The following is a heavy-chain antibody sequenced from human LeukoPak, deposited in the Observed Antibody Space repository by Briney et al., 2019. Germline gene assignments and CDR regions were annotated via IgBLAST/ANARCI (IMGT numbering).Heavy chain of an antibody. Sequence: SETLSLTCTVSGGSISSSSYYWGWLRQPPGKGLEWIGSIYYSGSTYYNPSLKSRVTISVDTSKNQFSLKLSSVTAADTAVYYCARGAQQYQLLFWFDPWGQGTLVTVSS. J-gene: IGHJ5*02. CDR3: ARGAQQYQLLFWFDP. CDR1: GGSISSSSYY. D-gene: IGHD2-2*01. V-gene: IGHV4-39*01. CDR2: IYYSGST.